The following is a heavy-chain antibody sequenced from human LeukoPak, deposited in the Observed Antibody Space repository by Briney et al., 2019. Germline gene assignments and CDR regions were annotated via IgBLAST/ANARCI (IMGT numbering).Heavy chain of an antibody. J-gene: IGHJ6*02. Sequence: AESLRISCKGSGYSFTSYWISWVRAMPGKGPEWMGRIDTSDSYTNYSPSFQGHATISADKSISTAYLQWSSLKASDTAMYYCARVYYYDSSGDYSYYYGMDVWGQGTTVTVSS. CDR2: IDTSDSYT. CDR3: ARVYYYDSSGDYSYYYGMDV. V-gene: IGHV5-10-1*01. CDR1: GYSFTSYW. D-gene: IGHD3-22*01.